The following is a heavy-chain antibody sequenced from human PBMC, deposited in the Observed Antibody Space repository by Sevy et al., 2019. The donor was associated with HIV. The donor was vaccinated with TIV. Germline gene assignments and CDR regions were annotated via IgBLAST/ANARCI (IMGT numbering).Heavy chain of an antibody. V-gene: IGHV1-2*02. CDR1: GYTFNSFY. Sequence: ASVKVSCKASGYTFNSFYIHWVRQAPGQGLEWMGWINPYSGGTHYAQKFQGRVTLTRDTSISVAYMDLTSLRSNDTADYYCVRDRFYGGDSVTFAGDFWGQGTLVTVSS. CDR3: VRDRFYGGDSVTFAGDF. D-gene: IGHD2-21*02. J-gene: IGHJ4*02. CDR2: INPYSGGT.